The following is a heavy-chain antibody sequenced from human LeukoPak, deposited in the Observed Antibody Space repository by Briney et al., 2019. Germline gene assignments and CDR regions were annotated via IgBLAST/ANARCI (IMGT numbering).Heavy chain of an antibody. V-gene: IGHV3-23*01. CDR2: ISGSGAST. J-gene: IGHJ4*02. D-gene: IGHD7-27*01. CDR1: GFTFRTYA. Sequence: PGGSLRLSCAASGFTFRTYAMSWVRQAPGKGLEWVSAISGSGASTYYADSVKGRFTISRDNSKNTLYLQMNSLRAEDTAVYYCARYLNWGWSYYFDYWGQGTLVTVSS. CDR3: ARYLNWGWSYYFDY.